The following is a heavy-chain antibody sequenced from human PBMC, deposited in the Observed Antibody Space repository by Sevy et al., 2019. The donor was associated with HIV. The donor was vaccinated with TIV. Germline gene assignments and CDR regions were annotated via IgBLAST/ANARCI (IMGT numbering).Heavy chain of an antibody. Sequence: ASVKVSCKASGYIFSDYHIHWARQAPGQRLEWMGWINGKSGDTEYAEKFQGRVTMSRDTSISTAYMELTRLQSDDTAVYYCASTTGEVAARRGGIYFDYWGQGTLVTVSS. CDR3: ASTTGEVAARRGGIYFDY. CDR2: INGKSGDT. CDR1: GYIFSDYH. V-gene: IGHV1-2*02. D-gene: IGHD6-6*01. J-gene: IGHJ4*02.